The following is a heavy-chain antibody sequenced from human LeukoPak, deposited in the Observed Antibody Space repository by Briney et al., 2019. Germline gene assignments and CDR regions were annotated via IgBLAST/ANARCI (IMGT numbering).Heavy chain of an antibody. D-gene: IGHD4-17*01. CDR3: ASQMTTVTAHAFDI. J-gene: IGHJ3*02. CDR2: IYSGGST. V-gene: IGHV3-53*01. Sequence: QPGGSLRLSCAASGFTVSGNYMSWVRQAPGKGLEWVSVIYSGGSTYYADSVKGRFTISRDNSKKTLYLQMNGLRAEDTAVYYCASQMTTVTAHAFDIWGQGTMVTVSS. CDR1: GFTVSGNY.